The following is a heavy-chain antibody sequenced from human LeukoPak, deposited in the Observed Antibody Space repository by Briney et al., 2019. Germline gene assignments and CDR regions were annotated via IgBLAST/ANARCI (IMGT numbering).Heavy chain of an antibody. CDR1: GGTFSSYA. J-gene: IGHJ4*02. Sequence: ASVKVSCKASGGTFSSYAISWVRQAPGQGLEWMGRINPNSGGTNYAQKFQGRVTMTRDTSISTAYMELSRLRSDDTAVYYCARVIVGYCSSTSCYRDYWGQGTLVTVSS. D-gene: IGHD2-2*01. CDR2: INPNSGGT. CDR3: ARVIVGYCSSTSCYRDY. V-gene: IGHV1-2*06.